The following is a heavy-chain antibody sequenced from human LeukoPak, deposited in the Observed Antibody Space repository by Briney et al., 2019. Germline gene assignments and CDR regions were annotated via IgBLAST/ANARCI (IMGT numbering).Heavy chain of an antibody. CDR2: IYYSGST. D-gene: IGHD3-22*01. Sequence: SQTLSLTCTVSGGSISSGGYYWSWIRQHPGKGLEWIGYIYYSGSTYYNPSLKSRVTISVDTSKNQFSLKLSSVTAADTAVYYCAREAHLKYYDSSGLFDYWGQGTLVTVSS. CDR3: AREAHLKYYDSSGLFDY. J-gene: IGHJ4*02. V-gene: IGHV4-31*03. CDR1: GGSISSGGYY.